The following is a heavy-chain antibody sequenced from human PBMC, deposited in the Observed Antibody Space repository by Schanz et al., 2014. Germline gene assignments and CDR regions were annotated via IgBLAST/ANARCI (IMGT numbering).Heavy chain of an antibody. J-gene: IGHJ6*04. CDR1: GFSFSSFG. Sequence: VQLVESGGGVVQPGRSLRLSCAASGFSFSSFGMNWVRQAPGKGLEWVSYISSSSSTIYYADSVKGRFTISRDNAKNSLYLQMNSLRAEDTAVYFCARDLSSLIQGDVWGKGTTVTVSS. CDR2: ISSSSSTI. CDR3: ARDLSSLIQGDV. V-gene: IGHV3-48*01. D-gene: IGHD2-2*01.